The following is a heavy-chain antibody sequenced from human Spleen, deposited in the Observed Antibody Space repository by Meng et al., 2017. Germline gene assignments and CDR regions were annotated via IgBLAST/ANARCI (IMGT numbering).Heavy chain of an antibody. V-gene: IGHV4-34*01. J-gene: IGHJ5*02. D-gene: IGHD3-3*01. CDR3: ARGIRFLEWLGWFDP. Sequence: QGQRQHVGAVLLQPQGTRSLTSVVSGGSFSDYYWGWIRQPPGKGLEWIGEINHSGSTNYNPSLESRATISVDTSQNNLSLKLSSVTAADSAVYYCARGIRFLEWLGWFDPWGQGTLVTVSS. CDR2: INHSGST. CDR1: GGSFSDYY.